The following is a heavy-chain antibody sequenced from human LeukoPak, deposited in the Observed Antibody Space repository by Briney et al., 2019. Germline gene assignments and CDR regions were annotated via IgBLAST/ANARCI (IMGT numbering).Heavy chain of an antibody. D-gene: IGHD3-22*01. CDR1: GGSFSGYY. CDR2: INHSGST. CDR3: ARDLGPGDYDSSGYYFGWFDP. J-gene: IGHJ5*02. Sequence: SETLSLTCAVYGGSFSGYYWSWIRQPPGKGLEWIGEINHSGSTNYNPSLKSRVTMSVDTSKNEFSLKLSSVTAADTAVYYCARDLGPGDYDSSGYYFGWFDPWGQGTLVTVSS. V-gene: IGHV4-34*01.